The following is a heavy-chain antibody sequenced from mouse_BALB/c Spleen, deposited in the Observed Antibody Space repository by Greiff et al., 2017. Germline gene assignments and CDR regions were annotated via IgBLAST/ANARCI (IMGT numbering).Heavy chain of an antibody. CDR2: IRNKANGYTT. D-gene: IGHD3-1*01. Sequence: EVQGVESGAGLVQPGGSLRLSCATSGFTFTDYYMSWVRQPPGKALEWLGFIRNKANGYTTEYSASVKGRFTISRDNSQSILYLQMNTLRAEDSATYYCARDSSAMDYWGQGTSVTVSS. CDR1: GFTFTDYY. V-gene: IGHV7-3*02. CDR3: ARDSSAMDY. J-gene: IGHJ4*01.